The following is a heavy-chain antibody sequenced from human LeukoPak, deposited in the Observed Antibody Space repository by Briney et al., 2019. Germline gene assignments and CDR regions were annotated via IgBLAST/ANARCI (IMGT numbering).Heavy chain of an antibody. Sequence: SETLSFTCTVSGGSISSYYWSWIRQPPGKGLEWIGYIYYSGSTNYNPSLKSRVTISVDTSKNQFSLKLSSVTAADTAVYYCARVDRAAAGYGMDVWGQGTTVTVSS. D-gene: IGHD6-13*01. CDR2: IYYSGST. V-gene: IGHV4-59*01. J-gene: IGHJ6*02. CDR3: ARVDRAAAGYGMDV. CDR1: GGSISSYY.